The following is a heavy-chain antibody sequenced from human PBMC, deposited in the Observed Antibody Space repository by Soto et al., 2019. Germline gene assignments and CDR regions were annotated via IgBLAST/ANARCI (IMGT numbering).Heavy chain of an antibody. CDR2: IYSSGST. D-gene: IGHD5-18*01. V-gene: IGHV4-59*01. J-gene: IGHJ4*02. CDR3: ARDHPHSYGIYYFDY. Sequence: PSESLSLTCTVSGGSITNYDGSWTRQPPGKGLEWIGYIYSSGSTNYNPSLKSRVTISADTSKNQVSLKLTSVTAADTAVYYCARDHPHSYGIYYFDYWGQGTLVTVSS. CDR1: GGSITNYD.